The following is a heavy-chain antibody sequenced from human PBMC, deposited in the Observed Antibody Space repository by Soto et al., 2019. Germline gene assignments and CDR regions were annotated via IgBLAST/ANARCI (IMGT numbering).Heavy chain of an antibody. V-gene: IGHV3-13*01. D-gene: IGHD2-8*02. J-gene: IGHJ5*02. Sequence: EVQLVESGGGLVQPGGSLRLSCAASGFTFSTYDMRWGRQAPGKGLEWVSAIGTQHDAYYPDSVKGRFTTSRENAKNSLYLQMNSLRAGDTAVYYCAKQASYWHGGGGWFDPWGQGTLVTVSS. CDR3: AKQASYWHGGGGWFDP. CDR1: GFTFSTYD. CDR2: IGTQHDA.